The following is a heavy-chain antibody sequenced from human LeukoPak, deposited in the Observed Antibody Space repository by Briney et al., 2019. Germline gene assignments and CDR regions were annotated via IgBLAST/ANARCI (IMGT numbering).Heavy chain of an antibody. CDR1: GYSISNGYY. Sequence: SETLSLTCTVSGYSISNGYYWGWIRQPPGKGLEWIGSIYQSGSTDYNASHKSRVTMSVDMSKNQFSLKLSSMTAADTAVYYCARGRYCSGGSCHFDYWGQGTLVTVSS. J-gene: IGHJ4*02. V-gene: IGHV4-38-2*02. CDR2: IYQSGST. D-gene: IGHD2-15*01. CDR3: ARGRYCSGGSCHFDY.